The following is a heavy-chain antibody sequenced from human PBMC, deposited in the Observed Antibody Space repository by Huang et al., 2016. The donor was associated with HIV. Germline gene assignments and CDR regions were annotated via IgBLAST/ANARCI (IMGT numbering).Heavy chain of an antibody. CDR3: ARGRGSSWSLFDT. CDR2: INQSGRT. CDR1: GESLSDFF. D-gene: IGHD6-13*01. J-gene: IGHJ4*02. V-gene: IGHV4-34*02. Sequence: QVQLEQWGARLLKPSETLSLTCAVYGESLSDFFWCWIRQPPGKGLEWIGEINQSGRTNYNPSLKSRVTIAVDTSKKQFSLKLKSVTAADTSMYYCARGRGSSWSLFDTWGQGSLVTVFS.